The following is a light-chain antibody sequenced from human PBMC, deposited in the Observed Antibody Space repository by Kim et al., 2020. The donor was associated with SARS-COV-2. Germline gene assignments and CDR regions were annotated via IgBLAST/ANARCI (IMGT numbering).Light chain of an antibody. V-gene: IGLV3-21*04. Sequence: SYELTQPPSVSVDPGKTARITCGGNNIGSKSVHWYQQKPGQAPVVVIFHDNDRPSGIPERFTGSNSGNTATLTISRVEAGDEADYYCQVWDSSNDHVMFG. CDR3: QVWDSSNDHVM. CDR2: HDN. CDR1: NIGSKS. J-gene: IGLJ3*02.